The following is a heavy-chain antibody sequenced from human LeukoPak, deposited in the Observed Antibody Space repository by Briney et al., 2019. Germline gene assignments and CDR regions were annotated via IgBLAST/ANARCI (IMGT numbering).Heavy chain of an antibody. D-gene: IGHD3-10*01. V-gene: IGHV1-2*02. CDR1: GGTFSSYA. CDR3: ARDGSVESGHYYFDY. CDR2: INPNSGGT. J-gene: IGHJ4*02. Sequence: ASVKVSCKASGGTFSSYAISWVRQAPGQGLEWMGWINPNSGGTNYAQKFQGRVTMTRDTSISTAYMELSRLRSDDTAVYYCARDGSVESGHYYFDYWGQGALVTVSS.